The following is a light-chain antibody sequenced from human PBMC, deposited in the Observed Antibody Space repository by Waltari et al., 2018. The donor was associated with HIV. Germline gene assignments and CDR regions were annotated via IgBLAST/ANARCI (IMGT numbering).Light chain of an antibody. Sequence: DIQMTQSPSSLTASIGDRVTIACRASQDIDNYLNWYQHKPGEAPKLLIYTASTLQSGVPSRFSGSGSGTDFTLTISSLQPEDFTTYYCQQSNNIPWTFGQGTRVEIK. CDR2: TAS. V-gene: IGKV1-39*01. CDR1: QDIDNY. J-gene: IGKJ1*01. CDR3: QQSNNIPWT.